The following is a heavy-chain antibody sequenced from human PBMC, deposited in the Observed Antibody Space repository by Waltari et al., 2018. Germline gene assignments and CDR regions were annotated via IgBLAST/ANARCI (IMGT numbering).Heavy chain of an antibody. CDR3: AGDRAIGLFFDY. J-gene: IGHJ4*02. V-gene: IGHV4-4*02. CDR2: VHHSGKT. Sequence: QVQLQESGQGLVKPSGTLSLTRAVSGDSISGNYWWSWARQSPEKGLEWIGQVHHSGKTHYNPSLQSRVTISVDKPKNQFSLTLNSVTAADTALYYCAGDRAIGLFFDYWGRGTLVSVSS. D-gene: IGHD2-2*01. CDR1: GDSISGNYW.